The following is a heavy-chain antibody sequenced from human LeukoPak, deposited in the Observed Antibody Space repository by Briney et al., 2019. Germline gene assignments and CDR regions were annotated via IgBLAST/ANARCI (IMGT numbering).Heavy chain of an antibody. CDR1: GDAVTSYH. Sequence: PSETLSLTSSVSGDAVTSYHWSWLRQPPGKGLGWIGYVSSDGTTNYTPSLRSRVIMSVDTAKNHISLSLTSLTAADTAIYYCARLDCTGDGCYNHWGQGTLVTVSS. D-gene: IGHD2-8*02. CDR2: VSSDGTT. CDR3: ARLDCTGDGCYNH. V-gene: IGHV4-59*08. J-gene: IGHJ4*02.